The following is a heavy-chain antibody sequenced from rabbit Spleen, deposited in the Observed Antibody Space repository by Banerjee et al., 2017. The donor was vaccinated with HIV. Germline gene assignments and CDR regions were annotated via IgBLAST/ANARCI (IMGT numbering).Heavy chain of an antibody. Sequence: QQLVESGGGLVKPGASLTLTCIASGVSFSGDSYMCWVRQAPGRGLEWIACIDIGSSGFTYFASWAKGRFTISKTSSTTVTLQMTSLTAADTATYFCARDTSSSFSSYGMDLWGPGTLVTVS. CDR3: ARDTSSSFSSYGMDL. J-gene: IGHJ6*01. V-gene: IGHV1S40*01. CDR1: GVSFSGDSY. CDR2: IDIGSSGFT. D-gene: IGHD1-1*01.